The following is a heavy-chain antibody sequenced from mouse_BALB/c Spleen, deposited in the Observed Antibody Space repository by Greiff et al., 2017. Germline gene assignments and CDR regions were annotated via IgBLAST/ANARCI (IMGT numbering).Heavy chain of an antibody. CDR1: GYTFTSYW. Sequence: VQLVESGAELAKPGASVKMSCKASGYTFTSYWMHWVKQRPGQGLEWIGYINPSTGYTEYNQKFKDKATLTADKSSSTAYMQLSSLTSEDSAVYYCARRGGTYYDYYSDYWGQGTTLTVSS. V-gene: IGHV1-7*01. J-gene: IGHJ2*01. CDR3: ARRGGTYYDYYSDY. CDR2: INPSTGYT. D-gene: IGHD2-4*01.